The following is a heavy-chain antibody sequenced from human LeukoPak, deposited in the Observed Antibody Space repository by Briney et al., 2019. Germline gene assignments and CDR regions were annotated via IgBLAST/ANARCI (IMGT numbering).Heavy chain of an antibody. CDR1: GGSFSGYY. D-gene: IGHD6-13*01. V-gene: IGHV4-34*01. CDR2: INHSGST. Sequence: PSETLSLTCAVYGGSFSGYYWSWIRQPPGKGLEWIGEINHSGSTNYNPSLKSRVTISVDTSKNQFSLKLSSVTAADTAVYYCARGHRYSSSWFDAFDIWGQGTMVTVSS. J-gene: IGHJ3*02. CDR3: ARGHRYSSSWFDAFDI.